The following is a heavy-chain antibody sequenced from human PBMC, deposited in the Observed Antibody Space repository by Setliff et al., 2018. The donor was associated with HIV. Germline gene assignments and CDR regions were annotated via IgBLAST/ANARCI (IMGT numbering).Heavy chain of an antibody. V-gene: IGHV5-10-1*01. Sequence: RGESLKISCKGSGYSFTSYWISWVRQMPGKGLEWMGRIDPSDSYINYGPSFQGHVTISADKSTNTAFLQWSSLKASDSAMYYCSRGIAVAGHDFANTPGDIWGQGTMVTVSS. CDR2: IDPSDSYI. D-gene: IGHD6-19*01. CDR3: SRGIAVAGHDFANTPGDI. CDR1: GYSFTSYW. J-gene: IGHJ3*02.